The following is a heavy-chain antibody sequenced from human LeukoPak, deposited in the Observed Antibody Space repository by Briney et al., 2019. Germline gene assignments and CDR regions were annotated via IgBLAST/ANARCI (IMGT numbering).Heavy chain of an antibody. CDR1: GFTFSTYG. CDR3: AKDGYGSGSYYWFDY. V-gene: IGHV3-30*18. J-gene: IGHJ4*02. CDR2: ISSGGSDK. D-gene: IGHD3-10*01. Sequence: GGSLRLSCAASGFTFSTYGMHWVRQAPGEGLEWAAVISSGGSDKFYADSVEGRFTISRDNSKNTLYLQMNSLRAEDTALYYCAKDGYGSGSYYWFDYWGQGTLVTVSS.